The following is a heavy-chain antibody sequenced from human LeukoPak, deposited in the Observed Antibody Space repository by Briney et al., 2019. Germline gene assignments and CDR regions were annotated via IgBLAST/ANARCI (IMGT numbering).Heavy chain of an antibody. D-gene: IGHD2-2*01. CDR2: INPNSGVT. J-gene: IGHJ4*02. V-gene: IGHV1-2*02. CDR3: ARAGDIVVVPVVMYFGY. CDR1: GYIFTDYY. Sequence: GASVTVSFRASGYIFTDYYLHWVRQAPGQGGEGMGWINPNSGVTNYAQKFQGRVTINRDTSISTTYMELSRLRSDDTAIYYCARAGDIVVVPVVMYFGYWGQGTLVTVSS.